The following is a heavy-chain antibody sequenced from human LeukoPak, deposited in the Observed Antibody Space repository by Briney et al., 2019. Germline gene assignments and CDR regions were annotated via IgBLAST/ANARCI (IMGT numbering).Heavy chain of an antibody. CDR1: GFTFSSYA. CDR2: ISGSGGST. CDR3: AKVDRYCSGGSCYGFDY. V-gene: IGHV3-23*01. Sequence: GGSLRLSCAASGFTFSSYAMSWVRQAPGKGLEWVSAISGSGGSTYYADSVKGRFTISRDNSKNTLYLQMSSLRAEDTAVYYCAKVDRYCSGGSCYGFDYWGQGTLVTVSS. D-gene: IGHD2-15*01. J-gene: IGHJ4*02.